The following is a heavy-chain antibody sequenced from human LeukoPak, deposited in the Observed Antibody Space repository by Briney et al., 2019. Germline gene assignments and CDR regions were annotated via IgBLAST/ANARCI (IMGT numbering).Heavy chain of an antibody. J-gene: IGHJ3*02. CDR2: IYPRDSDT. D-gene: IGHD4-17*01. Sequence: GEALQISFKSSGYRFTSYWIGWVRQLPGKGLEWMGIIYPRDSDTRYSPSFQGQVTISADKSISTAYLQWSSLQAPDTAIYYCARIGGTVTTYNDAFDSWGQGTMVTVSS. CDR3: ARIGGTVTTYNDAFDS. V-gene: IGHV5-51*01. CDR1: GYRFTSYW.